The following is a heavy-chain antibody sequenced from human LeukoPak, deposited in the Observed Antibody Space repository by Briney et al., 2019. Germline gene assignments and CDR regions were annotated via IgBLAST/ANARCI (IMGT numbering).Heavy chain of an antibody. V-gene: IGHV4-59*01. Sequence: SETLSLTCTVSGGSISSYYWSWIRQPPGKGLEWIGYIYYSGSTSYNPSLKSRVTISVDTSKNQFSLKLSSVTAADTAVYYCARDIQAYYWGQGTLVTVSS. J-gene: IGHJ4*02. CDR1: GGSISSYY. D-gene: IGHD2-21*01. CDR2: IYYSGST. CDR3: ARDIQAYY.